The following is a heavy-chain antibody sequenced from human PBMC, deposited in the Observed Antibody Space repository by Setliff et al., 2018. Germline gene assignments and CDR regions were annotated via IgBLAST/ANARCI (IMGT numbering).Heavy chain of an antibody. D-gene: IGHD3-22*01. CDR1: GYPLTAYY. J-gene: IGHJ4*02. CDR2: ISPHTGVT. CDR3: ARVPQEALYYYDRGHYIDY. V-gene: IGHV1-2*02. Sequence: ASVKVSCKASGYPLTAYYIHWVRQAPGQGLEWMGWISPHTGVTNYAQKSQGRVAMTRDTSINTAYMELSSLRYDDTAVYYCARVPQEALYYYDRGHYIDYWGQGTRVTVSS.